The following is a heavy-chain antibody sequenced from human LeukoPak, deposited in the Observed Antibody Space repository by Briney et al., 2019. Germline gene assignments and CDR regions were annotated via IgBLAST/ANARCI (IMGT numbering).Heavy chain of an antibody. CDR2: ISYDGSNK. CDR1: GFTFSSYG. Sequence: GGSLRLSCAASGFTFSSYGMHWVRQAPGKGLEWVAVISYDGSNKYYANSVNGRFTISRDNSKNTLSLQMNSLRAEDTAVYYCANSPSGRSRISRFDYWGQGILVTVSS. D-gene: IGHD1-26*01. CDR3: ANSPSGRSRISRFDY. J-gene: IGHJ4*02. V-gene: IGHV3-30*18.